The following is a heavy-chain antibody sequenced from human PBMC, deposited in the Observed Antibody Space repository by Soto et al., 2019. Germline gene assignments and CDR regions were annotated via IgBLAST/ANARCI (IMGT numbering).Heavy chain of an antibody. CDR1: GYTFTSYD. CDR2: MNPNSGNT. CDR3: AIGCESDYDFWSALAYGMDV. J-gene: IGHJ6*02. V-gene: IGHV1-8*01. D-gene: IGHD3-3*01. Sequence: ASVKVSCKASGYTFTSYDINWVRQATGQGLEWMGWMNPNSGNTGYAQKFQGRVTMTRNTSISTAYMELSSLRSEDTAVYYCAIGCESDYDFWSALAYGMDVWGQGTTVTVSS.